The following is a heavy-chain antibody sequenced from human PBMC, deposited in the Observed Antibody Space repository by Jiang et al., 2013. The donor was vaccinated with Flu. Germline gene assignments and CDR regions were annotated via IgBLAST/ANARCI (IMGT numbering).Heavy chain of an antibody. CDR2: LSPNTGDT. Sequence: QLVESGAEVKKPGASVKVSCKASGYTFSDYYIHWVRQAPGQGLEWMGWLSPNTGDTNCAQRFRGWVTMTRDTSTSTAYLELSSLKSGDTAVYYCARATYGDYIDYWGQGTLVTVPP. CDR1: GYTFSDYY. D-gene: IGHD4-17*01. V-gene: IGHV1-2*04. J-gene: IGHJ4*02. CDR3: ARATYGDYIDY.